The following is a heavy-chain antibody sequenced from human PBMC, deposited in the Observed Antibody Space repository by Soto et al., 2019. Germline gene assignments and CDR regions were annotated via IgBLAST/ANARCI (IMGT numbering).Heavy chain of an antibody. CDR1: GFTFSTYG. Sequence: GGSLRLSCAASGFTFSTYGMHWVRQAPGKGLEWVAVISYDGSNKYYVDSVKGRFTISRDNSKNTLYLQMNSLRAEDTAVYYCAREGSLYYIDYWGQGTLVTVSS. V-gene: IGHV3-30*03. J-gene: IGHJ4*02. D-gene: IGHD6-13*01. CDR2: ISYDGSNK. CDR3: AREGSLYYIDY.